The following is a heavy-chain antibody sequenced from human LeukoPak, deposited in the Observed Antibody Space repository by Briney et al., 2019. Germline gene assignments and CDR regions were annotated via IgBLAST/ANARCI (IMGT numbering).Heavy chain of an antibody. CDR2: ISGSGGST. CDR1: GFTFSSYA. Sequence: GGSLRLSCAASGFTFSSYAMSWVRQAPGKGLEYVSVISGSGGSTHYRDSVKGRFTISRDNSKNTLYLQMNSLRVEDTAVYYCAKDGSTTITFDYWGQGTLVTVSS. V-gene: IGHV3-23*01. J-gene: IGHJ4*02. CDR3: AKDGSTTITFDY. D-gene: IGHD4-11*01.